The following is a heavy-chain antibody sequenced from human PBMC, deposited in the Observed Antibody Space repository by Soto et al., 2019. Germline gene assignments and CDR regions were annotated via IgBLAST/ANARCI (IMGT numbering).Heavy chain of an antibody. CDR1: VCPFSIYT. CDR3: AMVYCSSTSCFLKY. D-gene: IGHD2-2*01. Sequence: SVKVSCKCSVCPFSIYTSIWVRQAPGQGQEWMGRIIPILGIANYAQKFQGRVTITADKSTSTAYMELSSLRSEDTAVYYCAMVYCSSTSCFLKYWGQGTLVTVSS. V-gene: IGHV1-69*02. CDR2: IIPILGIA. J-gene: IGHJ4*02.